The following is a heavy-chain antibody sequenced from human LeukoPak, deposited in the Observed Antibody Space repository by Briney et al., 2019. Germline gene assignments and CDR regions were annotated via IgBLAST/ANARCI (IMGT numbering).Heavy chain of an antibody. Sequence: GRSLRLSCAASGFTFDDYAMHWVRHAPGKGLEWVSGISWNSGSIVYADSVKGRFTVSRDNSKSTLYLQMNSLTAEDTAVYYCAKMRGQYYHSYYMDAWGKGTTVTVSS. CDR3: AKMRGQYYHSYYMDA. J-gene: IGHJ6*03. V-gene: IGHV3-9*01. CDR1: GFTFDDYA. CDR2: ISWNSGSI.